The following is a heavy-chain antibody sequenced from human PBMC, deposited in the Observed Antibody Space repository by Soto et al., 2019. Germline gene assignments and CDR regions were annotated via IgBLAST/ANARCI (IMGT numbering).Heavy chain of an antibody. J-gene: IGHJ5*02. Sequence: PSETLSLTSAVYGGSFSGYYWSWIRQPPGKGLEWIGEINHSGSTNYNPSLKSRVTISVDTSKNQFSLKLSSVTAADTAVYYCARESKQIVPGTLLDWFDPWGQGTLVTVYS. CDR3: ARESKQIVPGTLLDWFDP. CDR1: GGSFSGYY. V-gene: IGHV4-34*01. CDR2: INHSGST. D-gene: IGHD6-6*01.